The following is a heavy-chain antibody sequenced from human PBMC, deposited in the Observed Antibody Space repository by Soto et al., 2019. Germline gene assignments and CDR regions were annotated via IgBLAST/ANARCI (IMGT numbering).Heavy chain of an antibody. CDR1: GVSINNHPYF. J-gene: IGHJ4*01. D-gene: IGHD4-17*01. CDR3: ARGADYGDTVREYFFDF. V-gene: IGHV4-31*03. CDR2: IYSSGTT. Sequence: QVQLHQSGPQLVRPTQTLSLSCTVSGVSINNHPYFWGCIRQHTEKGLEWIGYIYSSGTTYFNPSPLSRDGMSLDTSGNRFSLRLTSVTAADTAVYYCARGADYGDTVREYFFDFWGQGALVTVSS.